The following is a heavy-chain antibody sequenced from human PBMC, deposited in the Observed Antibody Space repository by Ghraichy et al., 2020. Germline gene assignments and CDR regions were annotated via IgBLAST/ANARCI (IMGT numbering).Heavy chain of an antibody. Sequence: SETLSLTCAVYGGSFSGYYWSWIRQPPGKGLEWIGEINHSGSTNYNPSLKSRVTISVDTSKNQFSLKLSSVTAADTAVYYCARTIVGKYYYDSSGSRAQGFDPWGQGTLVTVSS. CDR3: ARTIVGKYYYDSSGSRAQGFDP. V-gene: IGHV4-34*01. D-gene: IGHD3-22*01. CDR2: INHSGST. CDR1: GGSFSGYY. J-gene: IGHJ5*02.